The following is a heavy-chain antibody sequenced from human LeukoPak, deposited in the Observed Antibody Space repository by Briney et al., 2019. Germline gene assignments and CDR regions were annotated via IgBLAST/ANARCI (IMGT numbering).Heavy chain of an antibody. Sequence: SETLSLTRAVYGGSFSGYYWSWIRQPPGKGLEWIGEINHSGSTNYNPSLKSRVTISVDTSKNQFSLKLSSVTAADTAVYYCARAGGYYYYYMDVWGKGTTVTVSS. V-gene: IGHV4-34*01. CDR2: INHSGST. J-gene: IGHJ6*03. CDR3: ARAGGYYYYYMDV. CDR1: GGSFSGYY.